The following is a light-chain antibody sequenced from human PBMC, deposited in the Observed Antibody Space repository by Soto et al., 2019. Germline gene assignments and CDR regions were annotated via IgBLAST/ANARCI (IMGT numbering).Light chain of an antibody. CDR1: QSITTW. CDR3: QQYDSYSLT. Sequence: DIQMTQSPSTLSSSVGDRVIISCRASQSITTWLAWCQQKPGKAPKLLIYDASSLESGVPSRFSGSGSGTEFTLTISSLQPDDFATYYCQQYDSYSLTFGQGTKVDIK. CDR2: DAS. V-gene: IGKV1-5*01. J-gene: IGKJ1*01.